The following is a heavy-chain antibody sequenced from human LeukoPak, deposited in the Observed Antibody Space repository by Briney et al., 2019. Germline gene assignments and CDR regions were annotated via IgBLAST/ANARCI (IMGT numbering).Heavy chain of an antibody. Sequence: GGSLRLSCAAAGFTFTSYGMHWVRQAPGKGLEWVAFIHYDGSPKYYADSVKGRFTISRDTSKNTLYLQMNSLTTEDTAVYYCAKAKTLDYWGQGTLVTVSS. CDR2: IHYDGSPK. CDR3: AKAKTLDY. V-gene: IGHV3-30*02. J-gene: IGHJ4*02. CDR1: GFTFTSYG. D-gene: IGHD4-23*01.